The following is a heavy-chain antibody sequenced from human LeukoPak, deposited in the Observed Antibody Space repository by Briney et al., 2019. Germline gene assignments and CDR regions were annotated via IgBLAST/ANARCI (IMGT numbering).Heavy chain of an antibody. CDR1: GGSFSGYY. CDR3: ARSRPLLRYFDWLWIGLFFDY. V-gene: IGHV4-34*01. J-gene: IGHJ4*02. Sequence: PSETLSLTCAVYGGSFSGYYWSWIRQPPGKGLEWIGEINHSGSTNYNPSLKSRVTISVDTSKNQFYLKLSCVTAADTAVYYCARSRPLLRYFDWLWIGLFFDYWGQGTLVTVSS. D-gene: IGHD3-9*01. CDR2: INHSGST.